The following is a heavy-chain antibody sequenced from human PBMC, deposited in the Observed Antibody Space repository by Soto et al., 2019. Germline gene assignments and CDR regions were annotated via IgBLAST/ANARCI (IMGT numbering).Heavy chain of an antibody. CDR2: ISSSSNTI. CDR3: ARDSSGYLNWFDP. D-gene: IGHD3-22*01. Sequence: GGSLRLSCAASGFTFSSYSMNWVRQAPGKGLEWVSCISSSSNTIYYADSVKGRFTISRDNAKNSLYLQMNSLRAEDTAVYYCARDSSGYLNWFDPWGQGTLVTVSS. J-gene: IGHJ5*02. V-gene: IGHV3-48*01. CDR1: GFTFSSYS.